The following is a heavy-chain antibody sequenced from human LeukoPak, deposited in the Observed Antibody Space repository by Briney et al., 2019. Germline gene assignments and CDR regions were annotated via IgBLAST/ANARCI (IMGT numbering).Heavy chain of an antibody. D-gene: IGHD6-13*01. Sequence: GGSLRLSCAASGFTFSSYAMSWVRQAPGKGLEWVSAISGSGGSTYYADSVKGRFTISRDNSKNTLYLQMNSLRAEDTAVYYCAKDLKYSSSWYSRTYDAFDIWGQGTMVTVSS. J-gene: IGHJ3*02. V-gene: IGHV3-23*01. CDR3: AKDLKYSSSWYSRTYDAFDI. CDR1: GFTFSSYA. CDR2: ISGSGGST.